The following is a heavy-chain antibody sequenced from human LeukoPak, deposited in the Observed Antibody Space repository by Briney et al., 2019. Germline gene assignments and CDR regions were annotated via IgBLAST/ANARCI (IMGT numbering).Heavy chain of an antibody. V-gene: IGHV4-34*01. D-gene: IGHD4-23*01. CDR3: AGSYGGNAVGPFDI. J-gene: IGHJ3*02. Sequence: SSDTQSLMCAVWGGSFRGYHWSCIRETPEKGVEWVGEVSQSGGASFNPFLKRRDTISIETSKHHFSLKLTSVTAADTAMYYCAGSYGGNAVGPFDIWGQGTMVTVSS. CDR2: VSQSGGA. CDR1: GGSFRGYH.